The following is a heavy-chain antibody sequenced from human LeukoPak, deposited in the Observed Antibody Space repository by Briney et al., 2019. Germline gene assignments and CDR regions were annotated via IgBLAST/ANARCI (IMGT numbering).Heavy chain of an antibody. J-gene: IGHJ5*02. Sequence: GRSLRLSCAASGFTFSSYGMHWVRQAPGKGLEWVAVISYDGSNKYYADSVKGRFTISRDNSKNTLYLQMNSLRAEDTAVYYCAKGGGRGVVIGPWGQGTLVTVSS. CDR2: ISYDGSNK. D-gene: IGHD3-3*01. CDR1: GFTFSSYG. CDR3: AKGGGRGVVIGP. V-gene: IGHV3-30*18.